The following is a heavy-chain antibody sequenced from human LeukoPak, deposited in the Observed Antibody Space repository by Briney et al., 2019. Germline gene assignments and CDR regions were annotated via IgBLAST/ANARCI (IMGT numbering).Heavy chain of an antibody. Sequence: GGSLRLSCAASGFTFSSYGMHWVRQAPGKGLEWVAFIRYDGSNKYYADSVKGRFTISRDNSKNTLYLQMNSLRAEDTAVYYCAKDLRYGGRHEIAAAGFNDYWGQGTLVTVSS. D-gene: IGHD6-13*01. J-gene: IGHJ4*02. V-gene: IGHV3-30*02. CDR2: IRYDGSNK. CDR3: AKDLRYGGRHEIAAAGFNDY. CDR1: GFTFSSYG.